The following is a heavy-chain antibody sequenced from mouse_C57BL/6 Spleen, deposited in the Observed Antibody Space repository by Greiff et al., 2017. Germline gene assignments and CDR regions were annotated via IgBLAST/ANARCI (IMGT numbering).Heavy chain of an antibody. CDR2: IDPATGGT. J-gene: IGHJ2*01. CDR1: GYTFTDYE. V-gene: IGHV1-15*01. CDR3: TRITTVVRYYFDY. D-gene: IGHD1-1*01. Sequence: QVQLQQSGAELVRPGASVTLSCKASGYTFTDYEMHWVKQTPVHGLEWIGAIDPATGGTAYNQKFKGKAILTADKSSSTAYMELRSLTSEDSAVYYCTRITTVVRYYFDYWGQGTTLTVSS.